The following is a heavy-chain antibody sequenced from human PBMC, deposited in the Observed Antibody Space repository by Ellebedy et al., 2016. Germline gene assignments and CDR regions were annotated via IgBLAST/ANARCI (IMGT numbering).Heavy chain of an antibody. CDR1: GFTFSSYA. Sequence: GGSLRLXXAASGFTFSSYAMSWVRQAPGKGLEWVSAISGSGGSTYYADSVKGRFTISRDNSKNTLYLQMNSLRAEDTAVYYCAKMGRGRGYSYGPDYWGQGTLVTVSS. CDR3: AKMGRGRGYSYGPDY. J-gene: IGHJ4*02. V-gene: IGHV3-23*01. CDR2: ISGSGGST. D-gene: IGHD5-18*01.